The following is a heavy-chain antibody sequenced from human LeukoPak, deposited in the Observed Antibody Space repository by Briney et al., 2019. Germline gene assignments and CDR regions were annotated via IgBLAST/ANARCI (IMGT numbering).Heavy chain of an antibody. D-gene: IGHD3-9*01. Sequence: GESLKISCKGSGYSFTSYWIGWVRQMPGKGLERMGIIYPGDSDTRYSPSFQGQVTISADKSISTAYLQWSSLKASDTAMYYCARLESDILTGYYGIGWFDPWGQGTLVTVSS. CDR1: GYSFTSYW. CDR2: IYPGDSDT. J-gene: IGHJ5*02. CDR3: ARLESDILTGYYGIGWFDP. V-gene: IGHV5-51*01.